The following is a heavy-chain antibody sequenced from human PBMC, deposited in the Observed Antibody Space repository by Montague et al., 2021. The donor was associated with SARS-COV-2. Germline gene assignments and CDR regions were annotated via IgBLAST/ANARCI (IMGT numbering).Heavy chain of an antibody. V-gene: IGHV4-31*02. CDR3: SRDGHSNHNYSDP. Sequence: IYHTGRTYYNPSLKSRVTMSIDMSKNQFSLNLTYVTAADTALYYCSRDGHSNHNYSDPVGPGILGTVSS. J-gene: IGHJ5*02. CDR2: IYHTGRT. D-gene: IGHD4-11*01.